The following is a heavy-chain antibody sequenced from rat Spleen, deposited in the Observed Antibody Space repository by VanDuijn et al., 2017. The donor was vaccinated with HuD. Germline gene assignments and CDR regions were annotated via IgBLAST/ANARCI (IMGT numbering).Heavy chain of an antibody. J-gene: IGHJ2*01. Sequence: QVQLKESGPGLVQPSQTLSLTCTVSGFSLTSNSVSWVRQPPGKGLEWMGAIWSGGSTEYNSALKSRLSISRDTSKSQVFLKMNSLQTEDTATYYCARGPMGLYWGQGVMVTVSS. V-gene: IGHV2-1*01. CDR3: ARGPMGLY. CDR1: GFSLTSNS. CDR2: IWSGGST. D-gene: IGHD1-7*01.